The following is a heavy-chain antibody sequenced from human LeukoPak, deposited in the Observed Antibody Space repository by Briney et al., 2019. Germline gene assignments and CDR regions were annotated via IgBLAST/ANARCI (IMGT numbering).Heavy chain of an antibody. CDR3: AKGEYSSSPFDP. CDR2: IRYDGSNK. Sequence: GRSLRLSCAASGFTFSRYALHWVRQAPGKGLEWVTFIRYDGSNKYYTDSVKGRFTISRDNSKNTLYLQMNSLRAEDTAVYYCAKGEYSSSPFDPWGQGTLVTVSS. V-gene: IGHV3-30*02. J-gene: IGHJ5*02. D-gene: IGHD6-6*01. CDR1: GFTFSRYA.